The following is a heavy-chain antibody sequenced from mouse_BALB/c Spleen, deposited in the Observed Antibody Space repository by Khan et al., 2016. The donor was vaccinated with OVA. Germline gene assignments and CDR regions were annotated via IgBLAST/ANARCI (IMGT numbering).Heavy chain of an antibody. CDR1: GYSFTSYY. D-gene: IGHD3-3*01. CDR2: IDPFNGGT. CDR3: ARGTFDY. J-gene: IGHJ3*01. V-gene: IGHV1S135*01. Sequence: EVQLQESGPELMKPGASVNISCKASGYSFTSYYIHWVKQSHGKSLEWIGDIDPFNGGTDYNQKFKGKDTLTVDKSSNTTYMNLRSLAAEDSAVYFCARGTFDYWGQGTLVTVSA.